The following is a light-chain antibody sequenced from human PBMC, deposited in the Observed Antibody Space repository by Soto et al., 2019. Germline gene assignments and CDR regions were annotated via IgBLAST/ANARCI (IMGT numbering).Light chain of an antibody. CDR3: QQYDDWLRLT. CDR2: GAS. J-gene: IGKJ4*01. CDR1: QSVNIY. Sequence: EIVMTQSPATLSVSPGERATVSCRASQSVNIYLAWYQQQPGQAPRLLIFGASSRATGIPARFSGSGSGTEFNLTISSLQSEDFAVYFCQQYDDWLRLTFGGGTKVDIK. V-gene: IGKV3D-15*01.